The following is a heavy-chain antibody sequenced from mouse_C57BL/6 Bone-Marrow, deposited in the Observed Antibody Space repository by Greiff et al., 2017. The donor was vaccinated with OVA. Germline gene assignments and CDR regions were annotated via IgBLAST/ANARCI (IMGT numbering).Heavy chain of an antibody. J-gene: IGHJ2*01. D-gene: IGHD2-4*01. CDR2: IYPGDGDT. CDR1: GYAFSSYW. V-gene: IGHV1-80*01. CDR3: ARGYDHGDFDY. Sequence: QVQLQQSGAELVKPGASVKISCKASGYAFSSYWMNWVKQRPGKGLEWIGQIYPGDGDTNYNGKFKGKATLTADKSSSTAYMQLSSLTSEDSAVYYCARGYDHGDFDYWGQGTTLTVSS.